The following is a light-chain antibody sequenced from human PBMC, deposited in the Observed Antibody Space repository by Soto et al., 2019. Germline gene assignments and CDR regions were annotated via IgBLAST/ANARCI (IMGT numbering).Light chain of an antibody. CDR2: DVS. Sequence: QSALTQPASVSGSPGQSITISCTGTSSDIGGYNYVSWYQQLPGKVPKLIIYDVSNRPSGVSDRFSDSKSGNAASLTISGLQAEDEADCYCSSYTSTSTLYVFGTGTKVTVL. CDR3: SSYTSTSTLYV. V-gene: IGLV2-14*03. J-gene: IGLJ1*01. CDR1: SSDIGGYNY.